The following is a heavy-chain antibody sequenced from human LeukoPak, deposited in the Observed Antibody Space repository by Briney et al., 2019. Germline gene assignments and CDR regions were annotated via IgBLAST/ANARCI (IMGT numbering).Heavy chain of an antibody. CDR3: ARCRTYYYDSSGPESGY. V-gene: IGHV4-34*01. Sequence: PETLSLTCAVYGGSFSGYYWSWIRQPPGKGLEWIGEINHSGSTNYNPSLKSRVTISVDTSKNQFSLKLSSVTAADTAVYYCARCRTYYYDSSGPESGYWGQGTLVTVSS. CDR2: INHSGST. CDR1: GGSFSGYY. J-gene: IGHJ4*02. D-gene: IGHD3-22*01.